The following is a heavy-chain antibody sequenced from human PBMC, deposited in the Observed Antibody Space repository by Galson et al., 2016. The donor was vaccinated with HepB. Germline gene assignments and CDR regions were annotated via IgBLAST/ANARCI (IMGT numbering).Heavy chain of an antibody. D-gene: IGHD3-22*01. V-gene: IGHV3-30*09. CDR1: GFTFNSHA. CDR3: ARERDTSDWLIDY. CDR2: ISYDGGNK. J-gene: IGHJ4*02. Sequence: SLRLSCAASGFTFNSHAMHWVRQAPGQGLEWVAIISYDGGNKYYAASVRGRFAVSRDNSKNTLYLQMRSLRAEDTAIYYCARERDTSDWLIDYWGQGTLVTVSS.